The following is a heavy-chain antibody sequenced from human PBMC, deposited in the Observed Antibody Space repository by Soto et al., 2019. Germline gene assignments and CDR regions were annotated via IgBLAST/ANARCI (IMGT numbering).Heavy chain of an antibody. CDR2: IKPSGGST. Sequence: ASVKVSCKASGYTFTSYYMHWGRQAPGQGLERMGIIKPSGGSTSYAQKFQGRVTMTRDTSTSTVYMELSSLRSEDTAVYYCARVSLVGATRMDYDYWGQGTLVTVSS. J-gene: IGHJ4*02. V-gene: IGHV1-46*01. CDR1: GYTFTSYY. CDR3: ARVSLVGATRMDYDY. D-gene: IGHD1-26*01.